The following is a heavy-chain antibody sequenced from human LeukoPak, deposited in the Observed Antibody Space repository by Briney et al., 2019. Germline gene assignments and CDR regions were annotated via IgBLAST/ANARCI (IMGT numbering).Heavy chain of an antibody. D-gene: IGHD3-22*01. Sequence: PGGSLRLSCAASGFTFSSYAMSWVRQAPGKGLEWVSAISGSGGSTFYADSVKGRFTISRDNSKNTLFLQMNSLRAEDTAVYYCAKDAYYYDSSGYRIGWFDPWGQGTLVTVSS. V-gene: IGHV3-23*01. CDR1: GFTFSSYA. CDR3: AKDAYYYDSSGYRIGWFDP. CDR2: ISGSGGST. J-gene: IGHJ5*02.